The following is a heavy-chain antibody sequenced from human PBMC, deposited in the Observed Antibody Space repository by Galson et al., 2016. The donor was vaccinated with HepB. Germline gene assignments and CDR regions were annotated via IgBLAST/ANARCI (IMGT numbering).Heavy chain of an antibody. Sequence: TLSLTCTVSGGSVSSGGYYWSWIRQHLGKGLEWLGYIYYTGSSYYNPSLKSQITISLDTSKNHFSLKVNSVTAADTAVYYCARGGGYCYGTICPSPHDAFDIWGQGTMVTVSS. CDR1: GGSVSSGGYY. J-gene: IGHJ3*02. CDR2: IYYTGSS. D-gene: IGHD2-15*01. V-gene: IGHV4-31*01. CDR3: ARGGGYCYGTICPSPHDAFDI.